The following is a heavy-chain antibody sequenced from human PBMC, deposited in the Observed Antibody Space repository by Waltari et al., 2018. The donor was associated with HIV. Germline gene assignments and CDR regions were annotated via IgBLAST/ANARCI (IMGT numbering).Heavy chain of an antibody. D-gene: IGHD3-9*01. CDR2: INQDGSEM. CDR3: ARGRGALDS. CDR1: GFTFDSYW. J-gene: IGHJ1*01. Sequence: EVYLVESGGGLVQPGGSLRLSCAVSGFTFDSYWMTWIRQAPGKGPEWLANINQDGSEMYFLESVKGRITVFRDTAKKLLVLQMTSLTDEDTAVYFCARGRGALDSWGQGALIIVSS. V-gene: IGHV3-7*01.